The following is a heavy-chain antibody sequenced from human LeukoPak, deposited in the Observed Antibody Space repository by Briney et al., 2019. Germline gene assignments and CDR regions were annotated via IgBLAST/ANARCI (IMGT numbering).Heavy chain of an antibody. Sequence: ASVTVPRKASGYTFTGYYMHWVRQAPGQGLEWMGWINPNSGGTNYAQKFQGRVSMTRDTSISTAYMELSRLRSDDTAVYYCARDVVGCLQPSWGPGVLFSVSS. CDR1: GYTFTGYY. D-gene: IGHD5-24*01. V-gene: IGHV1-2*02. CDR3: ARDVVGCLQPS. CDR2: INPNSGGT. J-gene: IGHJ5*01.